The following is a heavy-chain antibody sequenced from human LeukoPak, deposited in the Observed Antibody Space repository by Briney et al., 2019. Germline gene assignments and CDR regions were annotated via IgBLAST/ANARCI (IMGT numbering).Heavy chain of an antibody. Sequence: GGSLRLSCAASGFTFSSSAMSWVRQAPGKGLEWVSAISNNGGYTYYADSVQGRFTISRDNSRSTLCLQMSSLRAEDTAVYYCAKQLGYCSDGSCYFPYWGQGTLVTVSS. CDR2: ISNNGGYT. CDR3: AKQLGYCSDGSCYFPY. V-gene: IGHV3-23*01. D-gene: IGHD2-15*01. CDR1: GFTFSSSA. J-gene: IGHJ4*02.